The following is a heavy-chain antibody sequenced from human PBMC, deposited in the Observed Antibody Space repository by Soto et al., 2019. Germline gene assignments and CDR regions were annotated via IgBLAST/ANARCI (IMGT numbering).Heavy chain of an antibody. CDR2: ISSSSSTI. CDR1: GFTFSSYS. D-gene: IGHD2-8*01. CDR3: AGAHGTSGVCSFFVAFDI. J-gene: IGHJ3*02. Sequence: EVQLVESGGGLVQPGGSLRLSCAASGFTFSSYSMNWVRQAPGKGLEWVSYISSSSSTIYYADSVKGRFTISRDNAKNSLYLQMNRLRAEDTAVYYCAGAHGTSGVCSFFVAFDIWGQGTMVTASS. V-gene: IGHV3-48*01.